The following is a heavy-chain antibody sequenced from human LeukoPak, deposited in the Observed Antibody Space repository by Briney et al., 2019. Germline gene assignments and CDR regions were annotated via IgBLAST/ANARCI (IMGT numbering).Heavy chain of an antibody. J-gene: IGHJ4*02. Sequence: GGSLRLSCAASGFTFSSYGMHWVRQAPGKGLEWVAVIWYDGSNKYYADSVKGRFTISRDNSKNTLYLQMNSLRAEDTAVYYCARDLWVGRLELFDYWGQGTLVTVSS. CDR2: IWYDGSNK. CDR3: ARDLWVGRLELFDY. V-gene: IGHV3-33*01. D-gene: IGHD1-7*01. CDR1: GFTFSSYG.